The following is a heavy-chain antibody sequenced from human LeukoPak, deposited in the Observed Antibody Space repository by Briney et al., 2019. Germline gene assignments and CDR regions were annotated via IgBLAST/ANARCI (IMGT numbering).Heavy chain of an antibody. CDR2: IYATGSP. Sequence: SETLSLTCTVSGGSISYHYWSWIRQPAGKGLEWIGRIYATGSPTYNPSLKSRVTMSQDTSKNQFSLKLTSVAAADTAMYYCARSIWGSYRSRSPNWFDPWGQGTLVTVSS. V-gene: IGHV4-4*07. J-gene: IGHJ5*02. CDR1: GGSISYHY. CDR3: ARSIWGSYRSRSPNWFDP. D-gene: IGHD3-16*02.